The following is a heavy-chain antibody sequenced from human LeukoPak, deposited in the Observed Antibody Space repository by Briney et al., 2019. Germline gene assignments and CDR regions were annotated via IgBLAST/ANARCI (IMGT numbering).Heavy chain of an antibody. V-gene: IGHV3-7*01. CDR1: GFTFSSYF. Sequence: GGSLRLSCAASGFTFSSYFMSWFRQAPGKGLEWVANIKQDGSDKYYMDSVKGRFTISRDNAKISLYLQMNSLRAEDTAVYYCARYVRGSYFYMDVWGKGTTVTVS. CDR2: IKQDGSDK. CDR3: ARYVRGSYFYMDV. J-gene: IGHJ6*03. D-gene: IGHD3-10*01.